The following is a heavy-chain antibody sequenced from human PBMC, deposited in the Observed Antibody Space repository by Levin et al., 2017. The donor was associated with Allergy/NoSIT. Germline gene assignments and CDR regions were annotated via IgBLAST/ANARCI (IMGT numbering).Heavy chain of an antibody. D-gene: IGHD2-15*01. CDR3: ARDPVVAATQLYYFDY. CDR2: IWYDGSNK. Sequence: GGSLRLSCAASGFTFSSYGMHWVRQAPGKGLEWVAVIWYDGSNKYYADSVKGRFTISRDNSKNTLYLQMNSLRAEDTAVYYCARDPVVAATQLYYFDYWGQGTLVTVAS. V-gene: IGHV3-33*01. CDR1: GFTFSSYG. J-gene: IGHJ4*02.